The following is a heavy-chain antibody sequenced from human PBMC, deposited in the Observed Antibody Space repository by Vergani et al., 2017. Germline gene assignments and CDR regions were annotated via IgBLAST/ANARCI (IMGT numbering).Heavy chain of an antibody. V-gene: IGHV1-69*04. J-gene: IGHJ5*02. Sequence: QVQLVQSGAEVKKPGSSVKVSCKASGGTFSSYAISWVRQAPGQGLEWMGRIIPILGIANYAQKFQGRVTMTTDTSTSTAYMELRSLRSDDTAVYYCARDHSSGWYGLYNWFDPWGQGTLVTVSS. D-gene: IGHD6-19*01. CDR2: IIPILGIA. CDR1: GGTFSSYA. CDR3: ARDHSSGWYGLYNWFDP.